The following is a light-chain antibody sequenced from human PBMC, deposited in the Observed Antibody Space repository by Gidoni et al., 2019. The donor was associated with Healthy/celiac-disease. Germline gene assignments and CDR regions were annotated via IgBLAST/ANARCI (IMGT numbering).Light chain of an antibody. V-gene: IGKV1-39*01. J-gene: IGKJ3*01. CDR2: AAS. CDR3: QQSYSTLFT. Sequence: DIQMTQSPSSLPASVGDRVTITCRASQSISSYFNWYQQKPGKAPKLLIYAASSLQSGVPSRFSGSGSGTDFTLTISSLQPEDFATYYCQQSYSTLFTFGPXTKVDIK. CDR1: QSISSY.